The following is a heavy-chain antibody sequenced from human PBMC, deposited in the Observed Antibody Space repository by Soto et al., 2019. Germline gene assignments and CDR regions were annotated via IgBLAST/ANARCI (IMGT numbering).Heavy chain of an antibody. CDR2: ISSSGSTI. CDR3: ARSYWSGYYTWFDP. J-gene: IGHJ5*02. Sequence: GGSLRLSCAASGFTFSDYYMSWIRQAPGKGLEWVSYISSSGSTIYYADSVKGRFTISRDNAKNSLYLQMNSLRAEDTAVYYCARSYWSGYYTWFDPWGQGTLVTVSS. D-gene: IGHD3-3*01. V-gene: IGHV3-11*01. CDR1: GFTFSDYY.